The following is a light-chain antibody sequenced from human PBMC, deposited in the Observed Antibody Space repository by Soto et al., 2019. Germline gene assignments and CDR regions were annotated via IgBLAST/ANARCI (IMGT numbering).Light chain of an antibody. CDR1: QSVSSN. J-gene: IGKJ1*01. Sequence: EIVMTQSPDTLSVSPGERATLSCRASQSVSSNLAWYQQKPGQAPRLLIYGASTRATGIPARFSGSGSGTVFSRSISSLQSEDFAVYYCQQYNNWLGTFGQGTKVDIK. CDR2: GAS. V-gene: IGKV3-15*01. CDR3: QQYNNWLGT.